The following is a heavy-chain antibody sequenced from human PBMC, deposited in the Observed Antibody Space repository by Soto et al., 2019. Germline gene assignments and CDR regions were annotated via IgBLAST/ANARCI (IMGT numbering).Heavy chain of an antibody. CDR3: ARDLGLELRGYYYYGMDV. CDR2: TYYRSKWYN. V-gene: IGHV6-1*01. Sequence: SQTLSLTCAISGDSVSSNSAAWNWIRQSPSRGLEWLGRTYYRSKWYNDYAVSVKSRITINPDTSKNQFSLQLNSVTPEDTAVYYCARDLGLELRGYYYYGMDVWGQGTTVTVSS. CDR1: GDSVSSNSAA. D-gene: IGHD1-7*01. J-gene: IGHJ6*02.